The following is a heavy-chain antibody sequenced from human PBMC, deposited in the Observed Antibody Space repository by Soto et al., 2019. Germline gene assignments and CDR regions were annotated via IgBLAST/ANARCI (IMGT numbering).Heavy chain of an antibody. D-gene: IGHD6-13*01. CDR2: ISSSSSYI. Sequence: LRLSCAASGFTFSSYSMNWVRQAPGMGLEWVSSISSSSSYIYYADSVKGRFTISRDNAKNSLYLQMNSLRAEDTAVYYCARDSSIAAAGALFDYWGQGTLVTVSS. V-gene: IGHV3-21*01. CDR3: ARDSSIAAAGALFDY. J-gene: IGHJ4*02. CDR1: GFTFSSYS.